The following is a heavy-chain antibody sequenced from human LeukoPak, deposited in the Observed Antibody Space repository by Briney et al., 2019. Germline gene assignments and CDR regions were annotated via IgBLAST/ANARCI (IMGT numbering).Heavy chain of an antibody. CDR2: INHSGST. CDR3: ASGAAAGP. D-gene: IGHD6-13*01. J-gene: IGHJ4*02. CDR1: GGSFSGYY. V-gene: IGHV4-34*01. Sequence: SETLSLTCAVYGGSFSGYYRSWIRQPPGKGLEWIGEINHSGSTNYNPSLKSRVTISVDTSKNQFSLKLSSVTAADTAVYYCASGAAAGPWGQGTLVTVSS.